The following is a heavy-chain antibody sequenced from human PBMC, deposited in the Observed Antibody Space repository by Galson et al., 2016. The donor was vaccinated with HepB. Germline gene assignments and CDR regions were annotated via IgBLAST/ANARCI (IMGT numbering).Heavy chain of an antibody. V-gene: IGHV3-15*06. J-gene: IGHJ4*02. CDR1: GFSFSHAW. CDR2: IKRKTDGGTT. D-gene: IGHD3-10*01. CDR3: TTDRLGWAPAGVGEFFDY. Sequence: SLRLSCAASGFSFSHAWMTWVRQAPGKGLEWVGRIKRKTDGGTTNYAAPVKGRFTISRDASKNMLFLKMNSLKTEDTAVYYCTTDRLGWAPAGVGEFFDYWGQGTLVTVSS.